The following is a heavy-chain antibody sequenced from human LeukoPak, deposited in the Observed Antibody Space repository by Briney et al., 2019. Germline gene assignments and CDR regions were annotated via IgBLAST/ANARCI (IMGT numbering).Heavy chain of an antibody. D-gene: IGHD5-12*01. Sequence: PSETLSLTCAVSGGSISSSNWWSWVRQPPGKGLEWIGEIYHSGSTNYNPSLKSRVTISVDKSKNQFSLKLSSVTAADTAVYYRATLIVATRSPNFVEWGQGTLVTVSS. V-gene: IGHV4-4*02. J-gene: IGHJ4*02. CDR1: GGSISSSNW. CDR3: ATLIVATRSPNFVE. CDR2: IYHSGST.